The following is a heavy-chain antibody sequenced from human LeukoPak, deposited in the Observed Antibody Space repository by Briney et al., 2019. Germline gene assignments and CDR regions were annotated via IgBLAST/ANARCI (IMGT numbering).Heavy chain of an antibody. CDR3: AKDRGGIGYSSSWYEFDY. D-gene: IGHD6-13*01. CDR2: ISYDGSNK. Sequence: PGRSLRLSCAASGFTFSSYGMHWVRQAPGKGLEWVAVISYDGSNKYYADSVKGRFTISGDNSKNTLYLQMNSLRAEDTAVYYCAKDRGGIGYSSSWYEFDYWGQGTLVTVSS. J-gene: IGHJ4*02. CDR1: GFTFSSYG. V-gene: IGHV3-30*18.